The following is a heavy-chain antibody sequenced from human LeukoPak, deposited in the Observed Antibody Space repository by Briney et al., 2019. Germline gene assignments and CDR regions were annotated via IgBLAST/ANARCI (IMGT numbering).Heavy chain of an antibody. CDR2: ISTYTGNT. D-gene: IGHD3-16*02. V-gene: IGHV1-18*01. Sequence: ASVKVSCKAAGFTFTTYDINWVRQAPGQGPEWMGWISTYTGNTNYAQKLQGRVTMTTDTSTSTAYMEQRSLRSDDTAVYYCARERVKGAFDIWGQGTMVTVSS. CDR1: GFTFTTYD. J-gene: IGHJ3*02. CDR3: ARERVKGAFDI.